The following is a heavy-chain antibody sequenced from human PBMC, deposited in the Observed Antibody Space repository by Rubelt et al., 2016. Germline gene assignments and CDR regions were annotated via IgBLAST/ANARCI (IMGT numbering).Heavy chain of an antibody. D-gene: IGHD6-19*01. J-gene: IGHJ4*02. CDR3: AHKFNSGFDH. Sequence: QITLKESGPTLVKPTQTLTLTCTFSGFSLSTSRVGVGWIRHPPGKALEWLALIYWDDDKRYSPSLKNRPTITKDTSKNQVVLTITNMDPVDTATYHCAHKFNSGFDHWGQGTLVTVSS. CDR1: GFSLSTSRVG. V-gene: IGHV2-5*02. CDR2: IYWDDDK.